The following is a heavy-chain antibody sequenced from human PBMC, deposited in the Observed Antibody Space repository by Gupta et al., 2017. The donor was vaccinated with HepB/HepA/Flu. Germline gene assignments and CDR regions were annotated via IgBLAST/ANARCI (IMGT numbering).Heavy chain of an antibody. CDR2: ISHGGSNK. J-gene: IGHJ6*02. CDR3: AKDNQSSGWFYYYGMDV. Sequence: QVQLVESGGGVVQPGRSLRLSCAASGFSFSSYGRHWVRQATGKGLEWVAVISHGGSNKHYADSVKGRFTISRDNSKNTLYLQMNSLRAEDTAVYYCAKDNQSSGWFYYYGMDVWGQGTAVTVSS. D-gene: IGHD6-19*01. CDR1: GFSFSSYG. V-gene: IGHV3-30*18.